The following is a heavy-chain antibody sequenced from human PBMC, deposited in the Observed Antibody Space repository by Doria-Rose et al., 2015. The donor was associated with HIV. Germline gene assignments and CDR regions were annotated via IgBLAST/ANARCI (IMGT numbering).Heavy chain of an antibody. CDR3: ARDRGDY. J-gene: IGHJ4*02. V-gene: IGHV4-4*07. Sequence: RQAAGKGLEWIGRIYSTGSTNYNPSLQSRVTISIDTSRSQFSLSLRSVTAADTAFYFCARDRGDYWGQGALVTVTS. CDR2: IYSTGST.